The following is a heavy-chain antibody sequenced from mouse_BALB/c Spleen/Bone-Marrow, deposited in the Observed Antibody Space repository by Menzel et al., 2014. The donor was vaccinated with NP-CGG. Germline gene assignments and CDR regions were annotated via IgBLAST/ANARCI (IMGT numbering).Heavy chain of an antibody. Sequence: EVQLQESGPSLVKPSPTLSLTCPATGNSITSGYWNWIRKFPGTKLEYMGYISYSGSTYYSPSLKSRISITRDTSKNQYYLQLNSVTTEGTPTYSCATDKGYYFDYWGEGTTLT. V-gene: IGHV3-8*02. CDR2: ISYSGST. CDR3: ATDKGYYFDY. CDR1: GNSITSGY. J-gene: IGHJ2*01.